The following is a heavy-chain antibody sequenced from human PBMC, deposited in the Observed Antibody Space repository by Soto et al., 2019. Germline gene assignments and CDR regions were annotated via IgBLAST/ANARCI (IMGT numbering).Heavy chain of an antibody. J-gene: IGHJ6*02. V-gene: IGHV3-30-3*01. CDR2: ISYDGSNK. Sequence: GGSLRLSCAASGLTFSSYAMHWVRQAPGKGLEWVAVISYDGSNKYYADSVKGRFTISRDNSKNTLYLQMNSLRAEDTAVYYCARGELQLALYYYYYYGMDVWGQGTTVTVSS. D-gene: IGHD6-6*01. CDR3: ARGELQLALYYYYYYGMDV. CDR1: GLTFSSYA.